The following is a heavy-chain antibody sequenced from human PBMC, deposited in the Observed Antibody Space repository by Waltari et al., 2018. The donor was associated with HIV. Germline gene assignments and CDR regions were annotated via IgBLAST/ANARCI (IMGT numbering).Heavy chain of an antibody. CDR3: ARIRLGSDDAVDV. J-gene: IGHJ3*01. D-gene: IGHD3-10*01. V-gene: IGHV5-51*01. Sequence: DVQLEQSGAEVKKPGESLRISCKASAYSLNSYWIAWVRQKPGQGLAWMGVIYPCDSVTKHGPSFEGQVTISADKSITTAYVQWKWLKASDTAIYYCARIRLGSDDAVDVWGQGTVVTVSS. CDR2: IYPCDSVT. CDR1: AYSLNSYW.